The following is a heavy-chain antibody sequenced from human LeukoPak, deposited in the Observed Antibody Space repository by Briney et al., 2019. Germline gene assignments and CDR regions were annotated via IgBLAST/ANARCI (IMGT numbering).Heavy chain of an antibody. J-gene: IGHJ2*01. Sequence: ASETLSLTCAVSGYSISSGYYWGWIRQSPGKGLEWIGTIHHSGSTYYNPSLKSRVTISVDRSKNQFSLRLSSVTAADTAVCYCARQDVSGYYSSYWYFDLWGRGTLVTASS. CDR1: GYSISSGYY. D-gene: IGHD3-22*01. CDR3: ARQDVSGYYSSYWYFDL. CDR2: IHHSGST. V-gene: IGHV4-38-2*01.